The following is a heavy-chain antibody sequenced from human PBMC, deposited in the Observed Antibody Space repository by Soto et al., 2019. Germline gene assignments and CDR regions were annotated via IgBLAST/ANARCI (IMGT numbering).Heavy chain of an antibody. V-gene: IGHV1-18*01. J-gene: IGHJ5*02. Sequence: GAAVKVSCMASGFTFTSCGISWLRQASGQGLDSMEWISAYNGNTNYAQKLPGRATMTPDTSTSTAYMELRSPRSDDKAVSYCARAAIAVADSWSEPWGQGTLVTVSS. D-gene: IGHD6-19*01. CDR1: GFTFTSCG. CDR3: ARAAIAVADSWSEP. CDR2: ISAYNGNT.